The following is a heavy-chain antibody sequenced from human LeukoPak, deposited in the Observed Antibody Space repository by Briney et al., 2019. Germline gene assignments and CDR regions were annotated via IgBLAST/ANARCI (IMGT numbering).Heavy chain of an antibody. CDR3: ARGITGRNDH. J-gene: IGHJ5*02. D-gene: IGHD1-26*01. CDR1: GDSVSSNSAA. Sequence: SQTLSLTCAISGDSVSSNSAAWNWVRQSPSRGLKWLGRTYYRSKWYNEYADSVKSRITINPDTSKNQFSLHLNSVTPEDTAVYYCARGITGRNDHWGQGTLVTVSS. V-gene: IGHV6-1*01. CDR2: TYYRSKWYN.